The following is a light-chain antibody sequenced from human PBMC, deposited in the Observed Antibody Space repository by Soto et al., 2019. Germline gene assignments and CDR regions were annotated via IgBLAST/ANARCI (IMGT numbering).Light chain of an antibody. V-gene: IGLV2-14*01. J-gene: IGLJ2*01. Sequence: QSALTQPRSVSGPPGQSVSISCSGTSSDVGTYNYVSWYQQHPGKAPKLLIYEVTNRPSGVSNRFSASKSGNTASLTISGLQAEDEADYYCSSYTGSSTLYVVFGGGTKLTVL. CDR1: SSDVGTYNY. CDR3: SSYTGSSTLYVV. CDR2: EVT.